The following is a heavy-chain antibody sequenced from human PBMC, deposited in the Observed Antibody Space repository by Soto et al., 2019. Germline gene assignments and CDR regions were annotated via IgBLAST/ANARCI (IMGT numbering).Heavy chain of an antibody. CDR2: ICYRGST. CDR1: GGSITSYY. Sequence: SETLSLTCTVSGGSITSYYWSWIRQPPGKGLEWIGYICYRGSTNYNPSLKSRVTISVDTSKNQFSLKLSSVTAADTAVYYCARVDHVMYYFDYWGQGTLVTVSS. CDR3: ARVDHVMYYFDY. V-gene: IGHV4-59*01. J-gene: IGHJ4*02. D-gene: IGHD2-2*03.